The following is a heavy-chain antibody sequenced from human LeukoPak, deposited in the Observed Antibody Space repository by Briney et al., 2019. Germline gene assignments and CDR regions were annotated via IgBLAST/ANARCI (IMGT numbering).Heavy chain of an antibody. CDR3: ARGRGIRGSAFDI. CDR2: ISHSGST. CDR1: GGSFSGYY. V-gene: IGHV4-34*01. Sequence: SETLSLTCAVYGGSFSGYYWSWIRQPPGKGLEWIGEISHSGSTNYNPSLKSRVTISVDTSKNQFSLKLSSVTAADTAVYYCARGRGIRGSAFDIWGQGTMVTVSS. J-gene: IGHJ3*02. D-gene: IGHD3-10*01.